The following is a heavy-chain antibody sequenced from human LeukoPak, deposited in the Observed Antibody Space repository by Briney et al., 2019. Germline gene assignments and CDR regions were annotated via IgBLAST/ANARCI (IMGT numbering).Heavy chain of an antibody. V-gene: IGHV4-59*01. Sequence: SGTLSLTCTVSGDSLKNYYWTWIRQPPGKAPEWIGYIYNTATTVYNPSLASRVTISVDTSKKQFSLKLSSVTPADTAVYYCARDNCGRVTCVPLEHWGQGNPVTVSS. CDR1: GDSLKNYY. CDR2: IYNTATT. D-gene: IGHD2-21*01. J-gene: IGHJ4*02. CDR3: ARDNCGRVTCVPLEH.